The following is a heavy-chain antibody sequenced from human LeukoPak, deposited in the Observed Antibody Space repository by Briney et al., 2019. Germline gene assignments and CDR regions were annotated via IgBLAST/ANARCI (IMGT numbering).Heavy chain of an antibody. CDR2: ISSSSSTI. Sequence: PGGSLRLSCAASGFTFSSYSMNWVRQAPGKGLEWVSYISSSSSTIYYADSVKGRFTISRDNAKNSLYLQMNSLGAEDTAVYYCARDFGSRGYSYGYGDYWGQGTLVTVSS. D-gene: IGHD5-18*01. CDR3: ARDFGSRGYSYGYGDY. V-gene: IGHV3-48*01. J-gene: IGHJ4*02. CDR1: GFTFSSYS.